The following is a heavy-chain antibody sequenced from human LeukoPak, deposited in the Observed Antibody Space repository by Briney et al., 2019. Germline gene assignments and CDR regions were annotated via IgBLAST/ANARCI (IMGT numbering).Heavy chain of an antibody. D-gene: IGHD5-18*01. J-gene: IGHJ4*02. Sequence: PSESLSLTCTVSGGSINSYSWNWIRQPAGKGLEWIGHIYTSGTTNYNPALKRRVSMSVDTSKNQYSLKLSSVTVADTAVYYCASSVDTALVGVYWGQGTLVIVSS. V-gene: IGHV4-4*07. CDR2: IYTSGTT. CDR3: ASSVDTALVGVY. CDR1: GGSINSYS.